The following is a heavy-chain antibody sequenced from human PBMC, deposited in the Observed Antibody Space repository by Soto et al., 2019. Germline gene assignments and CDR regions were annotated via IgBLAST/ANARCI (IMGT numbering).Heavy chain of an antibody. CDR3: ANDRMGYSSSSGNPFDY. V-gene: IGHV3-23*01. CDR2: ISGSGGST. D-gene: IGHD6-6*01. CDR1: GFTFSSYA. Sequence: EVQLLESGGGLVQPGGSLRLSCAASGFTFSSYAMSWVRQAPGKGLEWVSAISGSGGSTYYADSVKGRFTISRDNSKNTLYLQMNSLRAEDTAVYYCANDRMGYSSSSGNPFDYLGQGTLVPVSS. J-gene: IGHJ4*02.